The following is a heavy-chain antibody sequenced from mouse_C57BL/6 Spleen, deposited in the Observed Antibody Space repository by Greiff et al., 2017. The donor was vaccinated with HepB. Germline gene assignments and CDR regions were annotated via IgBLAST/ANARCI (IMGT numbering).Heavy chain of an antibody. CDR1: GFTFSSYA. V-gene: IGHV5-4*03. J-gene: IGHJ1*03. CDR2: ISDGGSYT. CDR3: ARDDGSNYWYFDV. D-gene: IGHD1-1*01. Sequence: EVKVVESGGGLVKPGGSLKLSCAASGFTFSSYAMSWVRQTPEKRLEWVATISDGGSYTYYPDNVKGRFTISRDNAKNNLYLQMSHLKSEDTAMYYSARDDGSNYWYFDVWGTGTTVTVSS.